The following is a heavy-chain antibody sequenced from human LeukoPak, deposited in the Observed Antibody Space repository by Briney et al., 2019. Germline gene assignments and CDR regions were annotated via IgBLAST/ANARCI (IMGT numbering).Heavy chain of an antibody. CDR2: IIPIFGTA. CDR3: ARGPGIAVADNFDY. J-gene: IGHJ4*02. Sequence: SVKVSCKASGGTFSRYAISWGRQAPGQGLEWMGGIIPIFGTANYAQKFQGRVTITADKSTSTAYMELSSLRSEDTAVYYCARGPGIAVADNFDYWGQGTLVTVSS. V-gene: IGHV1-69*06. CDR1: GGTFSRYA. D-gene: IGHD6-19*01.